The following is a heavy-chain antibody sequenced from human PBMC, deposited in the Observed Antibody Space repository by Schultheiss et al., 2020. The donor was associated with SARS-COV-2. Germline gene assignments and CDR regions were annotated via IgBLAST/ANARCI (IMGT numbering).Heavy chain of an antibody. V-gene: IGHV3-30*03. CDR3: ASRREYQLLLGFDY. Sequence: GGSLRLSCAASGFTFSSYGMHWVRQAPGKGLEWVAVISYDGSNKYYADSVKGRFTISRDNAKNSLYLQMNSLRAEDTAVYYCASRREYQLLLGFDYWGQGTLVTVSS. J-gene: IGHJ4*02. D-gene: IGHD2-2*01. CDR2: ISYDGSNK. CDR1: GFTFSSYG.